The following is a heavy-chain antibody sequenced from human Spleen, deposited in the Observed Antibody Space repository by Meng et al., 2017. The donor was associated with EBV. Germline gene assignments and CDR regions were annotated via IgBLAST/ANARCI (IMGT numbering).Heavy chain of an antibody. CDR1: GFTFSTYA. CDR2: ISWDGGTT. J-gene: IGHJ4*02. D-gene: IGHD5-18*01. CDR3: AKVRGYSYGAPDY. Sequence: VKLVESGGGLVKPGGSLRLSCAASGFTFSTYAMHWVRQAPGKGLEWVSLISWDGGTTYYADSVKGRFTISRDNSKTSLYLQMNSLRAEDTALYYCAKVRGYSYGAPDYWGQGTLVTVSS. V-gene: IGHV3-43D*03.